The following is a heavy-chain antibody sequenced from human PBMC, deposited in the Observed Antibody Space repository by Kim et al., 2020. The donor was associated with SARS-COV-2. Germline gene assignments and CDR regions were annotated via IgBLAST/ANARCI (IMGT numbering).Heavy chain of an antibody. V-gene: IGHV4-59*08. CDR2: IYYSGST. D-gene: IGHD2-2*03. CDR1: GGSISSYY. Sequence: SETLSLTCTVSGGSISSYYWSWIRQPPGKGLEWIWYIYYSGSTNYNPSLKSRVTISVDTSKNQFSLKLSSVTAADTAVYYCARQGGYCSSTSCYGGDLDYSGQGALVTVSS. J-gene: IGHJ4*02. CDR3: ARQGGYCSSTSCYGGDLDY.